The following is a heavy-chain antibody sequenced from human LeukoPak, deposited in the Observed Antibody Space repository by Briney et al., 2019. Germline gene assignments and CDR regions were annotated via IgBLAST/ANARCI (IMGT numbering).Heavy chain of an antibody. V-gene: IGHV4-61*02. CDR2: IYTSGST. J-gene: IGHJ4*02. Sequence: PSQTLSLTCTASGGSISSGSYYWSWIRQPAGKGLEWIGRIYTSGSTNYNPSLKSRVTISVDTSKNQFSLKLSSVTAADTAVYYCARGSFDYYGSGSYFTLFDYWGQGTLVTVSS. CDR1: GGSISSGSYY. CDR3: ARGSFDYYGSGSYFTLFDY. D-gene: IGHD3-10*01.